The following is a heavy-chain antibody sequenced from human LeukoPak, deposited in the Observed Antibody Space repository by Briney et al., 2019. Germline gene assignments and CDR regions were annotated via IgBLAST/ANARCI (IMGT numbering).Heavy chain of an antibody. Sequence: GASVKVSCKASGYTFSSYAMNWVRQAPGQGLEWMGRINTNTGNPTYAQGFTGRFVFSLDTSVSTAYLQISSLKAEDTAVYYCARSNNDGDYLGVGFDYWGQGTLVTVSS. CDR3: ARSNNDGDYLGVGFDY. CDR1: GYTFSSYA. CDR2: INTNTGNP. D-gene: IGHD4-17*01. J-gene: IGHJ4*02. V-gene: IGHV7-4-1*02.